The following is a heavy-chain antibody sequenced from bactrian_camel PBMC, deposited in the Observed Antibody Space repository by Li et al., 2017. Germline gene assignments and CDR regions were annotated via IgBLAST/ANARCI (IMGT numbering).Heavy chain of an antibody. J-gene: IGHJ4*01. Sequence: VQLVESGGGLVQPGRSLRLSCAASGFTFSTSYMVWVRQAPGKGLEWVSRINNGGGDRSYAGSVKGRFTISRDNVKKMVYLQLNGLKTEDTGLYRCKRGWKCIGAECDDDLGQGTQVTVS. CDR2: INNGGGDR. V-gene: IGHV3S40*01. D-gene: IGHD1*01. CDR1: GFTFSTSY. CDR3: KRGWKCIGAECDDD.